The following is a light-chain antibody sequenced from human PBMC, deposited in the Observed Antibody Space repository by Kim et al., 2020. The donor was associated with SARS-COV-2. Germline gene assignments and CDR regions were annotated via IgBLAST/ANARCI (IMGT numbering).Light chain of an antibody. CDR3: QQYYNTPRT. V-gene: IGKV4-1*01. CDR1: QSVLYSSKNKNF. Sequence: DIVMTQSPDSLALSLGERATINCNSSQSVLYSSKNKNFLAWYQQKSGQPPKLLIHWASTRDSGVPDRFSGSGSWTDFTLTISSLQAEDVAVYYCQQYYNTPRTFGQGTKVDIK. CDR2: WAS. J-gene: IGKJ1*01.